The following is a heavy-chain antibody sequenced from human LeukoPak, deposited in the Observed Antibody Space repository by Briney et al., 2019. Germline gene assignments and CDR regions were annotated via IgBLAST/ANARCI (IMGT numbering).Heavy chain of an antibody. V-gene: IGHV3-48*01. CDR2: ISTSSSTI. J-gene: IGHJ4*01. CDR1: GFTFSSFS. Sequence: GGSLRLSCAASGFTFSSFSMNWVRQAPGKGLEWVPYISTSSSTIYYADSVKGRFTISRDNAKNSLYLQMNSLRAEDSATYYCVREGFYFFDFWGQGTLVTVSS. CDR3: VREGFYFFDF.